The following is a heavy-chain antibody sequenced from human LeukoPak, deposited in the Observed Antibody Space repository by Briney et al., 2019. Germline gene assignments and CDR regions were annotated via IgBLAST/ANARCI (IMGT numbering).Heavy chain of an antibody. J-gene: IGHJ4*02. CDR3: ARDQSPMITFGGVIVTSFDC. CDR2: IYYSGST. CDR1: GGSISSSSYY. Sequence: SETLSLTCTVSGGSISSSSYYWGWIRQPPGKGLEWIGSIYYSGSTYYNPSLKSRVTISVDTSKNQFSLKLSSVTAADTAVYYCARDQSPMITFGGVIVTSFDCWGQGTLVTVSS. V-gene: IGHV4-39*07. D-gene: IGHD3-16*02.